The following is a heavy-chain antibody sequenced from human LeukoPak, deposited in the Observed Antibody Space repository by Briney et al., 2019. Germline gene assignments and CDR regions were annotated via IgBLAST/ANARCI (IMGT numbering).Heavy chain of an antibody. J-gene: IGHJ4*02. CDR3: AKDRGYYGSGSVFDY. D-gene: IGHD3-10*01. CDR1: GFTFSSYG. CDR2: IRYDGSNK. Sequence: GGSLRLSCAASGFTFSSYGMHWVRQAPGKGLEWVAFIRYDGSNKYYADSVKGRFTISRDNSKNTLYLQMNSLRAEDTAVYYCAKDRGYYGSGSVFDYWGQGTLVTVSS. V-gene: IGHV3-30*02.